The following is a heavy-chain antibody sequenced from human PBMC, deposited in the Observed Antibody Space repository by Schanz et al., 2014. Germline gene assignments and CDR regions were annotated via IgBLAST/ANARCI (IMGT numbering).Heavy chain of an antibody. J-gene: IGHJ6*02. CDR3: ARLDSSSWYPRY. CDR2: SRNKGHSYTS. CDR1: GFTFSDYY. Sequence: VYLVESGGDLVKPGGSLRLSCAASGFTFSDYYMAWIRQAPGKGLEWVGHSRNKGHSYTSEYAASVKGRFTISRDESESSLYLQMDSLKTEDTAVYYCARLDSSSWYPRYWGQGTTVTVSS. V-gene: IGHV3-72*01. D-gene: IGHD6-13*01.